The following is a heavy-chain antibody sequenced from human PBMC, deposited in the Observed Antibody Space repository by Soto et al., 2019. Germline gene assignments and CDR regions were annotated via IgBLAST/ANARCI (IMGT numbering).Heavy chain of an antibody. CDR2: IGGSGGKT. V-gene: IGHV3-23*01. CDR1: GFDFSRNA. D-gene: IGHD4-17*01. J-gene: IGHJ4*02. Sequence: EVQLLESGGDVVQPGESLRLSCAVSGFDFSRNAMYWVRQAPGKGLEWVSGIGGSGGKTNYADSIKGRFTISRDNSKNTLYLQLNSLRAEDTAIYFCARGHGDFAGNYFDYWGQGTLVTVSS. CDR3: ARGHGDFAGNYFDY.